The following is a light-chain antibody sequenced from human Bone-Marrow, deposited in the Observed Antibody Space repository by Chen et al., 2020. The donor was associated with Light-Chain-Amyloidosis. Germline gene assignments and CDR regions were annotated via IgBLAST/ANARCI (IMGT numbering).Light chain of an antibody. V-gene: IGLV3-21*02. J-gene: IGLJ3*02. Sequence: SYVLTQPSSVSVAPGQTATIACGRNNIGSTSVHWYQQTPGQAPLLVVYDDSDRPSGIPARLSGSNSGNTATLTISRVEAGDEADYYCQVWDRSSDRPVFGGGTKLTVL. CDR2: DDS. CDR1: NIGSTS. CDR3: QVWDRSSDRPV.